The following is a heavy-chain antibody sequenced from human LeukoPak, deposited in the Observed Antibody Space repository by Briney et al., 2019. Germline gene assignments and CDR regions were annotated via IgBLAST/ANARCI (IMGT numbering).Heavy chain of an antibody. D-gene: IGHD6-19*01. V-gene: IGHV3-30*04. J-gene: IGHJ3*02. CDR2: ISYDGSNK. Sequence: GGSLRLSCATSGFTFSNYAIHWVRQAPGKGLEWVAVISYDGSNKYYADSVKGRFTISRDNSKNTLYLQMNSLRAEDTAVYYCAREESSSGWFGAFDIWGQGTMVTVSS. CDR1: GFTFSNYA. CDR3: AREESSSGWFGAFDI.